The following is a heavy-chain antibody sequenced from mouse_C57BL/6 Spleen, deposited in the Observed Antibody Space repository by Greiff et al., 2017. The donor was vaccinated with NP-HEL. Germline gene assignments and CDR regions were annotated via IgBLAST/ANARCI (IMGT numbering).Heavy chain of an antibody. Sequence: EVQLQQSGPELVKPGASVKISCKASGYSFTGYYMNWVKQSPEKSLEWIGEINPSTGGTTYNQKFKAKATLTVDKSSSTAYMQLKSLTSEDSAVYYCARKSWDFDYWGQGTTLTVSS. V-gene: IGHV1-42*01. D-gene: IGHD4-1*01. CDR1: GYSFTGYY. J-gene: IGHJ2*01. CDR2: INPSTGGT. CDR3: ARKSWDFDY.